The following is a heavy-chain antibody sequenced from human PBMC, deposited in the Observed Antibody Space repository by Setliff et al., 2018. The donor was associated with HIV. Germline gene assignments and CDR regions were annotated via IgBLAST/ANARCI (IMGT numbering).Heavy chain of an antibody. CDR1: GYTFTSYF. Sequence: ASVKVSCKASGYTFTSYFIQWVRQAPGQGLEWMGIIYPSGGSTTYAPKFQGRVTMTRDTSTSTVYTDLSGLRSDDTAVYYCARVKGLRVRNWNDRPNASDLWGQGTMVTV. D-gene: IGHD1-1*01. CDR3: ARVKGLRVRNWNDRPNASDL. V-gene: IGHV1-46*01. CDR2: IYPSGGST. J-gene: IGHJ3*01.